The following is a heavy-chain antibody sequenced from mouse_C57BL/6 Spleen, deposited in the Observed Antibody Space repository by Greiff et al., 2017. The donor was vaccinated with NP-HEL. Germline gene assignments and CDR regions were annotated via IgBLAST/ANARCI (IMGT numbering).Heavy chain of an antibody. J-gene: IGHJ4*01. CDR1: GYAFSSSW. V-gene: IGHV1-82*01. CDR3: ARLRRYAMDY. CDR2: IYPGDGDT. D-gene: IGHD1-2*01. Sequence: QVQLQQSGPELVKPGASVKISCKASGYAFSSSWMNWVKQRPGKGLEWIGRIYPGDGDTNYNGKFKGKATLTADKSSSTAYMQLSSLTSEDSAVYFCARLRRYAMDYWGQGTSVTVSS.